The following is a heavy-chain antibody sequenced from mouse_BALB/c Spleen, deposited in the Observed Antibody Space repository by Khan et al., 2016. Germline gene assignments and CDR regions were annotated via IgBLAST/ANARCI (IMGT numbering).Heavy chain of an antibody. D-gene: IGHD1-1*01. J-gene: IGHJ1*01. CDR2: ISYDGSN. CDR3: AREPFYYYGSSYWYFDV. CDR1: GYSITSGYY. Sequence: EVQLQESGPGLVKPSQSLSLTCSVTGYSITSGYYWNWIRQFPGNKLEWMGYISYDGSNNYNPSLKNRISITRDTSKNQLFLKLNSVTTEDTATXDCAREPFYYYGSSYWYFDVWGAGTTVTVSS. V-gene: IGHV3-6*02.